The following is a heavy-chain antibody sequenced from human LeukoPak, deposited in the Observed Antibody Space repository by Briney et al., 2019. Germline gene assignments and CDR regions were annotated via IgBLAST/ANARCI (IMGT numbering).Heavy chain of an antibody. CDR3: AREGTSVAGTWWFDP. D-gene: IGHD6-19*01. V-gene: IGHV1-69*04. Sequence: SVNVSCQASVGTFRTYVISWVRQAPGQGLAWMGRIIPIFGVAKYAHKFQGRVTITADKSTSTAYMELSSLRAEDTAVYYCAREGTSVAGTWWFDPWGQGTLVTVSS. J-gene: IGHJ5*02. CDR1: VGTFRTYV. CDR2: IIPIFGVA.